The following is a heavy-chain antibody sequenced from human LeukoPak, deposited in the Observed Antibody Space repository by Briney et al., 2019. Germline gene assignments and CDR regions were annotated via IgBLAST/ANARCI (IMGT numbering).Heavy chain of an antibody. Sequence: ASVKVSCKASGYTFTSYYMHWVRQAPGQGLEWMGIINPSGGSTSYAQKFQGRVTMTRDTSTSTGYMDLSGLRPDDTAVYYCARAQSLPAARPGAFDIWGQGTMVTVSS. CDR2: INPSGGST. CDR1: GYTFTSYY. CDR3: ARAQSLPAARPGAFDI. J-gene: IGHJ3*02. V-gene: IGHV1-46*01. D-gene: IGHD2-2*01.